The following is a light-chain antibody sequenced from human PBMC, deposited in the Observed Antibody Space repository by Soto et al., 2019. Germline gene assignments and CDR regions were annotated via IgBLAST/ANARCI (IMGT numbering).Light chain of an antibody. J-gene: IGLJ1*01. CDR2: ANN. CDR1: SSNVGDNT. Sequence: QSALTQPPSASGAPGQTITVSCSGGSSNVGDNTVHCYQHLPGAAPHLLIYANNQRPSAVPARLSASKSGTSASLAISGFQHEDEAEYSCSAWDANINGLVFGSGTKVTVL. V-gene: IGLV1-44*01. CDR3: SAWDANINGLV.